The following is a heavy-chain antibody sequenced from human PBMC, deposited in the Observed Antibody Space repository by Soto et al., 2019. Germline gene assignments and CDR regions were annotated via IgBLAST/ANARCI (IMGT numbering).Heavy chain of an antibody. CDR1: GFTFSSYA. Sequence: GGSLRLCCAASGFTFSSYAMSWVRQAPGKGLEWVSAISGSGGSTYYADSVKGRFTISRDNSKNTLYLQMNSLRAEDTAVYYCAKGDSEFRLGHDAFDIWGQGTMVTVSS. CDR2: ISGSGGST. V-gene: IGHV3-23*01. D-gene: IGHD2-21*01. CDR3: AKGDSEFRLGHDAFDI. J-gene: IGHJ3*02.